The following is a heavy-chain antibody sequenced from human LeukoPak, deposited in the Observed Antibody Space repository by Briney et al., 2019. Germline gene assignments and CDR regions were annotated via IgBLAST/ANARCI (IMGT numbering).Heavy chain of an antibody. Sequence: PSETLSLTCTVSGGSISSYYWSWIRQPPGQGLEWIGYIYYSGSTNYNPSLKGRVTISVDTSKSQFSLKLSSVTAADTAVYYCARHMYSSSWSAAVWGQGTTVTVSS. CDR3: ARHMYSSSWSAAV. CDR1: GGSISSYY. CDR2: IYYSGST. J-gene: IGHJ6*02. V-gene: IGHV4-59*08. D-gene: IGHD6-13*01.